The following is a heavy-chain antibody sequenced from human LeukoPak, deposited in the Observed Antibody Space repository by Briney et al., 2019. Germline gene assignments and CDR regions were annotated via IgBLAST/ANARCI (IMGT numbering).Heavy chain of an antibody. Sequence: SETLSLTCAVYGGSFSGYYWSWIRQPPGKVLEWIGEINHSGSTNYNPSLKSRVTISVDTSKNQFSLKLSSVTAADTAVYYCARQAYYDSSGYPEDYWGQGTLVTVSS. D-gene: IGHD3-22*01. CDR3: ARQAYYDSSGYPEDY. CDR1: GGSFSGYY. V-gene: IGHV4-34*01. J-gene: IGHJ4*02. CDR2: INHSGST.